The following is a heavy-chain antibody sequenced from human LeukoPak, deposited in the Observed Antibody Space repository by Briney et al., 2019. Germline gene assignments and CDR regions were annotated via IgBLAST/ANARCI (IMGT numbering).Heavy chain of an antibody. V-gene: IGHV3-74*01. CDR1: GFTFSSYW. Sequence: PGGSLRLSCAVSGFTFSSYWMHWVRQVPGKGLVWVSRIKSDGSTNYADSVKGRFTISRDNAKNTVSLQMNSLRAEDTGVYYCARAPSEIGGYYPEYFRHWGQGTLVTVSS. CDR3: ARAPSEIGGYYPEYFRH. D-gene: IGHD3-22*01. J-gene: IGHJ1*01. CDR2: IKSDGST.